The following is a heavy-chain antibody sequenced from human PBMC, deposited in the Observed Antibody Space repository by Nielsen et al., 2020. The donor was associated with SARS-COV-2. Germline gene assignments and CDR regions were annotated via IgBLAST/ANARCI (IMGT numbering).Heavy chain of an antibody. Sequence: ASVKVSCKASGYTFTGYYIHWVRQAPGQGLEWMGWINPNTGNTKYAQKFQDWVTMTRETSINTAYIELSRLRSDDMAVYFCARRGHDNSGYYWDYWGQGTLVTVSS. J-gene: IGHJ4*02. CDR1: GYTFTGYY. D-gene: IGHD3-22*01. CDR2: INPNTGNT. CDR3: ARRGHDNSGYYWDY. V-gene: IGHV1-2*04.